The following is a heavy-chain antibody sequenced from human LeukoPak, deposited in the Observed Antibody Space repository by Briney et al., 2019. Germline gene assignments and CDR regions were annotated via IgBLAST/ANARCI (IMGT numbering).Heavy chain of an antibody. V-gene: IGHV1-18*01. J-gene: IGHJ4*02. D-gene: IGHD1-26*01. CDR2: ISGNNGNT. CDR3: ARMRYGSNCFDY. CDR1: GYTLTSSG. Sequence: ASVKVSCKASGYTLTSSGFSWVRQAPGQGLEWMGWISGNNGNTNYAQQFQGRVSMTIDTSTSTAYMELRSLRSDDTAVYFRARMRYGSNCFDYWGQGTLVTVSS.